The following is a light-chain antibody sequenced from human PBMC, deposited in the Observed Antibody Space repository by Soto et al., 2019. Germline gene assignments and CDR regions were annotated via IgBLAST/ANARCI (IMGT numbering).Light chain of an antibody. V-gene: IGKV3-20*01. Sequence: EIVLTQSPGTLSLSPGERATLSCRASQSVSSSYLAWDQHKPGQAPRLLIYGAASRATGIPDRFSGSGSGTDFPLTISRLEPEDGAVYDCQQYCSSPHTFGQGTKLEIK. CDR1: QSVSSSY. CDR3: QQYCSSPHT. CDR2: GAA. J-gene: IGKJ2*01.